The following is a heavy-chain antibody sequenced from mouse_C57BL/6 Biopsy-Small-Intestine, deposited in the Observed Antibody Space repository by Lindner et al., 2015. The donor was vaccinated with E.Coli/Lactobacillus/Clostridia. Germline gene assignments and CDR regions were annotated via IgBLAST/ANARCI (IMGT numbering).Heavy chain of an antibody. CDR3: ARGDDYLFTY. CDR2: IDPEDDET. D-gene: IGHD2-4*01. CDR1: GFNIKDYF. J-gene: IGHJ3*01. V-gene: IGHV14-2*01. Sequence: VQLQESGAELVKPGASVRLSCTASGFNIKDYFMHWVKQRPEQDLEWIGRIDPEDDETKYAPKFQGKATIKTDTSSNTAYLQLSSLTFEDTAVYYCARGDDYLFTYWGQGTLVTASA.